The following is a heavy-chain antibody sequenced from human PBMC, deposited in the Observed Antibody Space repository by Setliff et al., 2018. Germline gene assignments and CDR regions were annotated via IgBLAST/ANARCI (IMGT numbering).Heavy chain of an antibody. V-gene: IGHV3-23*01. J-gene: IGHJ4*02. Sequence: GGSLRLSCAASTFTFSKFAVTWVRQAPGKGLQWVASIGASGHNTYYADFVKGRFTISRDNSKNTLYLQMNSLRADDTAVYYCAKCTSWDSHYPYFDYWGQGALVTVSS. CDR2: IGASGHNT. D-gene: IGHD4-4*01. CDR3: AKCTSWDSHYPYFDY. CDR1: TFTFSKFA.